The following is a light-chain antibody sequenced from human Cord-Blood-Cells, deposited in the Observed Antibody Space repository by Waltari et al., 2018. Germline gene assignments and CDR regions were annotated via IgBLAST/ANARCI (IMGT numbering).Light chain of an antibody. Sequence: EIVFTQSPATLSLSPGERATLSCRASQSVSSDLAWYQQKPGQAPRLLIYDASNRATGIPARFSGSGSGTDFTLTISSLEPEDCAVYYCQQRSNWLTFGGGTKVEIK. V-gene: IGKV3-11*01. CDR3: QQRSNWLT. CDR2: DAS. J-gene: IGKJ4*01. CDR1: QSVSSD.